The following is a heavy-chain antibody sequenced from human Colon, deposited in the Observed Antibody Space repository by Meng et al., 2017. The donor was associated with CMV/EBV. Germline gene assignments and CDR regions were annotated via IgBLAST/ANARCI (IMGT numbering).Heavy chain of an antibody. Sequence: GESLKISCAASGFTFSSYEMAWVRQAPGKGLEWVSYISSGGDSKYYADSVKGRFTISRDNAKNSLFLQMNGLRAEDTAVYYCAKDTAYYYGSGSRAYGMDVWGQGTTVTVSS. CDR3: AKDTAYYYGSGSRAYGMDV. CDR2: ISSGGDSK. D-gene: IGHD3-10*01. V-gene: IGHV3-48*03. J-gene: IGHJ6*02. CDR1: GFTFSSYE.